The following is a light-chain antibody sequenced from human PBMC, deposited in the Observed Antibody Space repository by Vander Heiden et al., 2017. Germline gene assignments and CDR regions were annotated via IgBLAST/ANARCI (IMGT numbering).Light chain of an antibody. J-gene: IGKJ1*01. Sequence: EIMFAPYPGTLFLSPGQSATLTCRASQNAYSNFLAWYQQKPGQPPRLLIYGTSSRAAGVPDRFSGSGSGTDFTLTISRLDPEDFAVYYCQQCAAAPVTFGRGTKVELK. V-gene: IGKV3-20*01. CDR3: QQCAAAPVT. CDR2: GTS. CDR1: QNAYSNF.